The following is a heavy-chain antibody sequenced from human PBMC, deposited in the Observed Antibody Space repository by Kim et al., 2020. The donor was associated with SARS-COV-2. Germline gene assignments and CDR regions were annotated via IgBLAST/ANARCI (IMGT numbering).Heavy chain of an antibody. J-gene: IGHJ3*02. Sequence: SETLSLTCTVSGGSISSGGYYWSWIRQHPGKGLEWIGYIYYSGSTYYNPSLKSRVTISVDTSKNQFSLKLSSVTAADTAVYYCARAGGGTMIVVVIGAFDIWGQGTMVTVSS. CDR3: ARAGGGTMIVVVIGAFDI. CDR2: IYYSGST. D-gene: IGHD3-22*01. V-gene: IGHV4-31*03. CDR1: GGSISSGGYY.